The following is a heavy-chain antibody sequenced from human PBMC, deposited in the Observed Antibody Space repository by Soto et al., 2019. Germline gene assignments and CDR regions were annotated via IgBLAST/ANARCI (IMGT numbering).Heavy chain of an antibody. Sequence: PSETLSLTCTVSGGSISSGGYYWNWIRQHPGKGLEWIGYIYYRGSTYYNPSLESRVTISVDTSKNQFSLKLNSVTAADTAVYYCARDGDGYNVIDYSGQGTLVTVSS. CDR2: IYYRGST. J-gene: IGHJ4*02. V-gene: IGHV4-31*03. CDR1: GGSISSGGYY. CDR3: ARDGDGYNVIDY. D-gene: IGHD5-12*01.